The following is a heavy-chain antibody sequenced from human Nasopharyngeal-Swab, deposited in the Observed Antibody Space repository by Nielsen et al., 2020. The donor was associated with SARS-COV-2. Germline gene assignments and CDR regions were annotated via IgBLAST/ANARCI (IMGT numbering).Heavy chain of an antibody. CDR1: GFTFSSYS. Sequence: GESLKISCAASGFTFSSYSMNWVRQAPGKGPEWVSSISSSSSYIYYADSVKGRFTISRDNAKNSLYLQMNSLRAEDTAVYYCARTPENHYYYYYYMDVWGKGTTVTVSS. D-gene: IGHD1-14*01. V-gene: IGHV3-21*01. CDR3: ARTPENHYYYYYYMDV. J-gene: IGHJ6*03. CDR2: ISSSSSYI.